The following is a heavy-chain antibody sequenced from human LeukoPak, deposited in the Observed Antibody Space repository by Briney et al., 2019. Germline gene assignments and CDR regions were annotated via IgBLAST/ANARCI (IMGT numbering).Heavy chain of an antibody. J-gene: IGHJ3*02. Sequence: GGSLRLSCAASGFTFSRSGMHWVRQAPGKGLEWVTFIGYDGSKIYCADSVKGRFTISRDNSRNTLYLQMNSLRAEDTAVYYCAKEGRGGFDIWGQGTMVTVSS. CDR2: IGYDGSKI. V-gene: IGHV3-30*02. CDR1: GFTFSRSG. CDR3: AKEGRGGFDI. D-gene: IGHD3-16*01.